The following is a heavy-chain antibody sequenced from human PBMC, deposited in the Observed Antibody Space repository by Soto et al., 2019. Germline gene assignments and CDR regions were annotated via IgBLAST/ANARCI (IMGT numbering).Heavy chain of an antibody. Sequence: QVQLPQWGAGLLKPSETLSLPCAVYGGSFSGYYWSWIRQPPGKGLEWIGEINHSGSTNYNPSLKSRVTISVDTAKNQFSLKLSSVTAADTAVYYCARKGRYCSGGSCYTRFDYWGQGTLVTVSS. J-gene: IGHJ4*02. CDR2: INHSGST. V-gene: IGHV4-34*01. CDR3: ARKGRYCSGGSCYTRFDY. CDR1: GGSFSGYY. D-gene: IGHD2-15*01.